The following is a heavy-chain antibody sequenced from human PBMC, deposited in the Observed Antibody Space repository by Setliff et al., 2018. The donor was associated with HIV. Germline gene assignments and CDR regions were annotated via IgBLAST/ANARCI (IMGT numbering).Heavy chain of an antibody. V-gene: IGHV5-51*01. Sequence: PGESLKISCKASGYTFNNYWTARVRRMPGKGLEWMGIIHPRDFDIKYSQSFQGQVTISADKSLSTAYLQWNSLKASDNALYYGARLDSSGYYRYFDVWGQGTMVTVSS. CDR1: GYTFNNYW. CDR3: ARLDSSGYYRYFDV. J-gene: IGHJ3*01. CDR2: IHPRDFDI. D-gene: IGHD3-22*01.